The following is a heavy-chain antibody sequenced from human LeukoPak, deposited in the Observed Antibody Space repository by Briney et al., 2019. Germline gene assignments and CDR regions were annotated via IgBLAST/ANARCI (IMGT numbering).Heavy chain of an antibody. CDR1: GYSFTNYW. D-gene: IGHD4-17*01. V-gene: IGHV5-10-1*01. J-gene: IGHJ4*02. CDR3: ATGASKVTTDFTNY. CDR2: IDPSDSYT. Sequence: GESLKISCKGSGYSFTNYWISWVRQMPGKGLEWMGRIDPSDSYTKYSPSFEGHVTISVDKSISTAFLQWNSLKASDSAMYYCATGASKVTTDFTNYWGQGTQVAVSS.